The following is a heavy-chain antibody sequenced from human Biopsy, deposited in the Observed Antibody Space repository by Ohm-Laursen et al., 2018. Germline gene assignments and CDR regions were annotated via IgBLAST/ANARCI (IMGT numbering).Heavy chain of an antibody. CDR3: QGGHLPPGQFYGVDV. D-gene: IGHD3-16*01. CDR1: GITVNDHY. Sequence: GSLRLSCAASGITVNDHYMSWVRQAPGKGLEWVSSLHDRGVTYYADSVKGRFTISGDNSKNTLYLQMNGLRAEDTAVYFCQGGHLPPGQFYGVDVWGQGTTVTVSS. J-gene: IGHJ6*02. CDR2: LHDRGVT. V-gene: IGHV3-53*01.